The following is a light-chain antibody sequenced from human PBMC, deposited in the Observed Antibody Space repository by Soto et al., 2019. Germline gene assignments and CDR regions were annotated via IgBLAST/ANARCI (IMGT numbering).Light chain of an antibody. CDR1: QSVSSSY. CDR3: QQYVISVT. V-gene: IGKV3-20*01. J-gene: IGKJ5*01. CDR2: GAS. Sequence: ETVLTQSPRTLSLNPGERATLSCRASQSVSSSYLAWYQQKPGQAPRLLIYGASSRATGIPDRFSGSGSGTDFTLPLSRLEPQDSALYYCQQYVISVTYGQGTRLEIK.